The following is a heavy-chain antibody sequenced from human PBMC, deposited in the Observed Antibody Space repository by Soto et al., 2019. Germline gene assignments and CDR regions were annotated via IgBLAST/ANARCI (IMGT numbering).Heavy chain of an antibody. CDR1: GLIFSDVW. CDR3: TTSNLGFDF. Sequence: GGSLRLSCAASGLIFSDVWMTWVRQAPGKGLEWVGRIKTKPDDGTIDYAAPVRGRFTISRDDSKNTLYLQMTSLTPDDTGVYYCTTSNLGFDFWGPGTLVPVSS. CDR2: IKTKPDDGTI. J-gene: IGHJ5*01. V-gene: IGHV3-15*01.